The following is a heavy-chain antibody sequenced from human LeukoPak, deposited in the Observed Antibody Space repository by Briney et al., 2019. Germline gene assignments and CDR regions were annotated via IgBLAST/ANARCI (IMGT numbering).Heavy chain of an antibody. Sequence: SETLSLTCTVSGGSISSSSYYWGWIRQPPGKGLEWIGSIYYSGSTYYNPSLKSRVTISVDTSKNQFSLKLSSVTAADTAVYYCARQRGYCSGGSCYSAGLSWGQGTLVTVSS. D-gene: IGHD2-15*01. CDR3: ARQRGYCSGGSCYSAGLS. CDR1: GGSISSSSYY. V-gene: IGHV4-39*01. J-gene: IGHJ4*02. CDR2: IYYSGST.